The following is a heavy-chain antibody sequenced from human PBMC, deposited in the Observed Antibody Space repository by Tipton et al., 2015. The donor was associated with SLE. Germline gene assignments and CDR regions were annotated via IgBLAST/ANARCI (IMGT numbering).Heavy chain of an antibody. D-gene: IGHD6-13*01. CDR3: ARQGLQHIAAPSTRYYYGMDV. CDR1: GGSFSNYY. CDR2: IYYTGRT. V-gene: IGHV4-59*08. J-gene: IGHJ6*02. Sequence: TLSLTCTVSGGSFSNYYWNWIRQPPGKGLEWIGNIYYTGRTDYNPSLKSRVTISEDISKNQLSLNLTSVTAADTAVYYCARQGLQHIAAPSTRYYYGMDVWGHETTVTVSS.